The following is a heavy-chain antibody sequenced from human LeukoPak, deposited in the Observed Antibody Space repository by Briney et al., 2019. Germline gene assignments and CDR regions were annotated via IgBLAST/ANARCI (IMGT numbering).Heavy chain of an antibody. CDR1: GGSLSSGSYY. CDR3: ARGARAGYNLEPFDY. D-gene: IGHD5-24*01. Sequence: SETLSLTCSVSGGSLSSGSYYWSWIRQPPGKGLEWIGYIYYSGSTKYNPSLKSRVTISVDTSKNQFSLKLSSVTAADTAVYYCARGARAGYNLEPFDYWGQGTLVTVSS. J-gene: IGHJ4*02. CDR2: IYYSGST. V-gene: IGHV4-61*01.